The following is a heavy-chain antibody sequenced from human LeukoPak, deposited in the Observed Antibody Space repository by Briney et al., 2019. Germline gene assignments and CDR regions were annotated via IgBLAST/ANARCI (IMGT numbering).Heavy chain of an antibody. CDR2: ISYDGSNK. CDR3: WYYDFWSGYYTPGDDAFDI. J-gene: IGHJ3*02. V-gene: IGHV3-30-3*01. D-gene: IGHD3-3*01. CDR1: GFTFSSYA. Sequence: PGGSLRLSCAASGFTFSSYAMHWVRQAPGKGLEWVAVISYDGSNKYYADSVKGRFTISRDNSKNTLYLQMNSLRAEDTAVYYCWYYDFWSGYYTPGDDAFDIWGQGTMVTVSS.